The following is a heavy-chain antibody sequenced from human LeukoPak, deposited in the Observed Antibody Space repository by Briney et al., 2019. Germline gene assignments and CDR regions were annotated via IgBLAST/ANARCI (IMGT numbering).Heavy chain of an antibody. J-gene: IGHJ5*02. CDR1: GFTFSSYA. CDR3: ARDSPRTGP. CDR2: IDGDGRIA. Sequence: GGSLRLSCAASGFTFSSYAMSWVRQVPGQGLVWVSHIDGDGRIAHYGDSVKGRFTISGDNAKNTVYLQMDSLRAEDTAVHYCARDSPRTGPWGQGILVIVSS. V-gene: IGHV3-74*01. D-gene: IGHD1-1*01.